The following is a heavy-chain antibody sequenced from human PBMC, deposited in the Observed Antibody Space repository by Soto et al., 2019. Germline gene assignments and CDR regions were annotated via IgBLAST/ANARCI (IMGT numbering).Heavy chain of an antibody. CDR1: GGSISSSDFH. V-gene: IGHV4-30-4*01. D-gene: IGHD3-22*01. Sequence: QLQLQESGPGLVKPSQTLSLTCTVSGGSISSSDFHWSWIRQPPGKGLEWIGYVYYSGSTSYNPSLKLLFTVSLDTSKNQFCLVLSPVTAADTAGYYCARVSDSSAYYSDYWGKGTLFTGSS. CDR3: ARVSDSSAYYSDY. CDR2: VYYSGST. J-gene: IGHJ4*02.